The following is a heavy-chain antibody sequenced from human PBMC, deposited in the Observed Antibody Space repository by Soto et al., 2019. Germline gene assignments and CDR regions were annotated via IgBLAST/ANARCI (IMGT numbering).Heavy chain of an antibody. J-gene: IGHJ1*01. CDR1: GGSISSGDYS. D-gene: IGHD3-22*01. V-gene: IGHV4-30-2*01. Sequence: SETLSLTCAVSGGSISSGDYSWSWIRQPPGKGLELIGYIYHSGSTYYNPSLKSRLTISVDRSKNQFSLKLSSVTAADTAVYYCANQELYYYDSSGYPEYFQHWGQGTLVTVSS. CDR2: IYHSGST. CDR3: ANQELYYYDSSGYPEYFQH.